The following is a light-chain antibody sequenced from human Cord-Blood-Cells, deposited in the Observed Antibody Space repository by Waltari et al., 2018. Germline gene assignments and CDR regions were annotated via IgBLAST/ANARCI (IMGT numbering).Light chain of an antibody. CDR3: RSYDSSLSGWV. CDR2: GNS. Sequence: QSVLTQPPSVSGATGQRVTISCTGSSSNIGAGYDVHWYQQLPVTAPKLLIYGNSQRPAGVPDPFSGSKSGPSASMAITVLRAEDEAAYVGRSYDSSLSGWVFGGGTKLTVL. CDR1: SSNIGAGYD. V-gene: IGLV1-40*01. J-gene: IGLJ3*02.